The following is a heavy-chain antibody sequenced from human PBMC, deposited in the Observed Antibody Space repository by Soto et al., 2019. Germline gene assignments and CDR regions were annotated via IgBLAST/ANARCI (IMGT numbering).Heavy chain of an antibody. Sequence: ASVKVSCKASGYTFTSYGISWVRQAPGQGLEWMGIINPSGGSTSYAQKFQGRVTMTRDTSTSTVYMELSSLRSEDTAVYYCAREIASLPWDYYDSSGHYALDYWGQGTLVTVSS. CDR2: INPSGGST. V-gene: IGHV1-46*01. D-gene: IGHD3-22*01. CDR3: AREIASLPWDYYDSSGHYALDY. CDR1: GYTFTSYG. J-gene: IGHJ4*02.